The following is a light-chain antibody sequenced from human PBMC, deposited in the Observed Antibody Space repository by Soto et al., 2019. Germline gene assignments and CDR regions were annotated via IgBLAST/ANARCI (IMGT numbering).Light chain of an antibody. Sequence: EIVLTQSPGTLSLSPGDRATLSCRASQSISSSYLAWYQQKPGQAPRLLIYGASSRATGIPDRFSGSGSGTDFTLTISRLEPEDFAVYYCQQYGSSLWTFGKGTKVEIK. J-gene: IGKJ1*01. CDR3: QQYGSSLWT. V-gene: IGKV3-20*01. CDR1: QSISSSY. CDR2: GAS.